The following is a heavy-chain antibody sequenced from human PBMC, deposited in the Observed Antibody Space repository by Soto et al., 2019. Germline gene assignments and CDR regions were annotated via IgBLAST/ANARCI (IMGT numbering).Heavy chain of an antibody. V-gene: IGHV3-23*01. CDR3: AKGHYYDSSGYRVPYYYYGMDV. Sequence: GGSLRLSCAASGFTFSSYAMSWVRQAPGKGLEWVSAISGSGGSTYYADSVKGRFTISRDNSKNTLYLQMNSLRAEDTAVYYCAKGHYYDSSGYRVPYYYYGMDVWGQRTTVTVSS. D-gene: IGHD3-22*01. CDR1: GFTFSSYA. CDR2: ISGSGGST. J-gene: IGHJ6*02.